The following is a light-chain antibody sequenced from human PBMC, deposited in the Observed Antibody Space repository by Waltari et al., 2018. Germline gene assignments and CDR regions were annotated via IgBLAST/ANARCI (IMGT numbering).Light chain of an antibody. Sequence: EIVLTQSPGTLSLSPGERATVSCRASQSVSSSYLAWYQQKPGQAPRLLIYGAASRATGSPDRFSVSGSGTDFTLTISRLEPEDFAVYYCQQYGSSPGFTFGPGTKVDIK. CDR3: QQYGSSPGFT. CDR2: GAA. CDR1: QSVSSSY. J-gene: IGKJ3*01. V-gene: IGKV3-20*01.